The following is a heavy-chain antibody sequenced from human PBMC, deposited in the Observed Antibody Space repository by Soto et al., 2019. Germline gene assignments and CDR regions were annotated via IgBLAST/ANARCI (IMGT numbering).Heavy chain of an antibody. Sequence: QVQLVQSGAEVKKPGSSVKVSCKASGVTFSSYAISWVRQAPGQGLEWMGGIIPILGTANYAQKFQGRVTSPADECTSTAYMALSSLRSEDTAVYYCARDPGIAVAGGDVWGQGTTVTVSS. J-gene: IGHJ6*02. CDR2: IIPILGTA. CDR1: GVTFSSYA. D-gene: IGHD6-19*01. CDR3: ARDPGIAVAGGDV. V-gene: IGHV1-69*01.